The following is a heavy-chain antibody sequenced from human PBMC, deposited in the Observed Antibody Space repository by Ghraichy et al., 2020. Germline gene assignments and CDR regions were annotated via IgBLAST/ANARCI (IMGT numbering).Heavy chain of an antibody. D-gene: IGHD1-1*01. CDR3: AENWNLDC. J-gene: IGHJ4*02. CDR2: ISSSGST. Sequence: GGSLRLSCAASGFTFSSYAMSWVRQAPGKGLEWVSVISSSGSTYYTDSVKGRFTISRDNSKNTLYLQMNSLRAEDTAVYYCAENWNLDCWGQGTLVTVSS. CDR1: GFTFSSYA. V-gene: IGHV3-23*01.